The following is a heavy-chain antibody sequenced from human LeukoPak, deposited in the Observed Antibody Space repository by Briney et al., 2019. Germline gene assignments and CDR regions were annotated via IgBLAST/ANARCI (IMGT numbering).Heavy chain of an antibody. D-gene: IGHD1-26*01. CDR3: AKNLLGDAAYSWYFDL. CDR2: IRGSGSTT. V-gene: IGHV3-23*01. CDR1: GLTFGNYG. J-gene: IGHJ2*01. Sequence: GGSLRLSCVASGLTFGNYGMNWVRQAPGKGLEWVSSIRGSGSTTYYADSVRGRFTISRDNSKNSMYLQMSSLRAEDTAVYYCAKNLLGDAAYSWYFDLWGRGTLVTVSS.